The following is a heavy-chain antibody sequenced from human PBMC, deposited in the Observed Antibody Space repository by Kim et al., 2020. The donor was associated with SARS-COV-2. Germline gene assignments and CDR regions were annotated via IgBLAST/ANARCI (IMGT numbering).Heavy chain of an antibody. Sequence: DSVKGRFTISRDNSKNALNLQMNSLSAEDTALYWCAKGFDGAGFYNWFDPWGQGAQVTVSS. D-gene: IGHD2-8*01. CDR3: AKGFDGAGFYNWFDP. J-gene: IGHJ5*02. V-gene: IGHV3-23*01.